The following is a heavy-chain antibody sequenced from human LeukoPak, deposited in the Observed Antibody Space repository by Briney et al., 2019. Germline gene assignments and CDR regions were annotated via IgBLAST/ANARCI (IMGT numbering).Heavy chain of an antibody. CDR1: GFTFSSYG. CDR3: AKGRYVDSRGYYSLDYFDY. V-gene: IGHV3-30*18. CDR2: ISYDGSNK. J-gene: IGHJ4*02. Sequence: PGGSLRLSCAASGFTFSSYGMHWVRQAPGKGLEWVAVISYDGSNKGYADSVKGRFTLSRDNSKNTLYMHMNSLRAEDTAMYYCAKGRYVDSRGYYSLDYFDYWGQGTLVTVSS. D-gene: IGHD3-22*01.